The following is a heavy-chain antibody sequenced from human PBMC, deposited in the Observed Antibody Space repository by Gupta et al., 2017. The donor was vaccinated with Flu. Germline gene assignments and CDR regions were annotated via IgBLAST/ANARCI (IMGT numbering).Heavy chain of an antibody. V-gene: IGHV3-23*01. CDR3: AKHRPREAAAGKGKYYFDY. J-gene: IGHJ4*02. D-gene: IGHD6-13*01. CDR1: GFTFSSYA. CDR2: ISGSGGST. Sequence: EVQLLESGGGLVQPGGSLRLSCAASGFTFSSYAMSWVRQAPGTGLEWVSAISGSGGSTYYADSVKGRFTISRDNSKNTLYLQMNSLRAEDTAVYYCAKHRPREAAAGKGKYYFDYWGQGTLVTVSS.